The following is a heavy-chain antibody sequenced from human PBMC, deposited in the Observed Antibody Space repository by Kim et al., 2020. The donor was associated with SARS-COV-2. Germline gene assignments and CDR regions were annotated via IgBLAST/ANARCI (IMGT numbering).Heavy chain of an antibody. CDR3: VRDGGGTVAVTGHPSYYYGLDV. V-gene: IGHV3-7*01. Sequence: EGSLRLSCAASGFVFSNYWMTWVRQAPGKGLEWVANIKKDGNEKFYVDSVKGQFTISRDNAKRSLFLQLNSLRHEDTAVYYCVRDGGGTVAVTGHPSYYYGLDVWGQGTTVTVSS. D-gene: IGHD6-19*01. J-gene: IGHJ6*02. CDR2: IKKDGNEK. CDR1: GFVFSNYW.